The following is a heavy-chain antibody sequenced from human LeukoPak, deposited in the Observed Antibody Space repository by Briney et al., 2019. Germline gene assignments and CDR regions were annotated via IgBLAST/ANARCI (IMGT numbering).Heavy chain of an antibody. V-gene: IGHV1-2*02. CDR1: GYTFTFYY. CDR2: INPNSGGT. J-gene: IGHJ4*02. D-gene: IGHD3-22*01. Sequence: GASVNVSYTASGYTFTFYYMHWVRHAPGPGHEWMGWINPNSGGTNYAQKFQGRVTMTRDTSISTASMELSRLRSDDTAVYYCARDTDSSGDPFDYWGQGTLVTVSS. CDR3: ARDTDSSGDPFDY.